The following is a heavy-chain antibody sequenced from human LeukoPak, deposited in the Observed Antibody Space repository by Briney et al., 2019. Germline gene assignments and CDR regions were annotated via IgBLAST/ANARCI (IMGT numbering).Heavy chain of an antibody. V-gene: IGHV1-8*02. Sequence: ASVKVSCKASGYIFTDYYMHWVRQATGQGLEWMGWMNPNSGNTGYAQKFQGRVTMTRNTSISTAYMELSSLRSEDTAVYYCARVGATDYWGQGTLVTVSS. CDR1: GYIFTDYY. CDR3: ARVGATDY. D-gene: IGHD1-26*01. CDR2: MNPNSGNT. J-gene: IGHJ4*02.